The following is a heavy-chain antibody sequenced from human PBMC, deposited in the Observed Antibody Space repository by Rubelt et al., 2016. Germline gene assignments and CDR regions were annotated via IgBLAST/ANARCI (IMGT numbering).Heavy chain of an antibody. D-gene: IGHD6-13*01. J-gene: IGHJ3*02. CDR1: GDTLSVFS. CDR3: STADSSSWDDATDT. CDR2: FDGEDGET. V-gene: IGHV1-24*01. Sequence: QVQLVQSGAVLKKPGASVKVSCQVSGDTLSVFSIHWVRQAPGKGLEWMGGFDGEDGETVYAQDFQGRLIMTEDTSTDAAYMEPSRRTSADTAVYYCSTADSSSWDDATDTWGQGTMVTVSS.